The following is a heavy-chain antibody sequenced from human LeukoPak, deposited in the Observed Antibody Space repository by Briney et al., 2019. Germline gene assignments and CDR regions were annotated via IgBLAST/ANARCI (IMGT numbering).Heavy chain of an antibody. CDR3: AKTKLDWLLFDF. V-gene: IGHV4-39*07. Sequence: SETLSLTCSVSGGSISTSNYYWVWIRQSPEKGLEWIGSIFHNGNAFYSPSLQSRVTMSLDTSKSQFYLRLTSVTAADTALYYCAKTKLDWLLFDFWGQGTLVTVSS. CDR1: GGSISTSNYY. D-gene: IGHD3-9*01. CDR2: IFHNGNA. J-gene: IGHJ4*02.